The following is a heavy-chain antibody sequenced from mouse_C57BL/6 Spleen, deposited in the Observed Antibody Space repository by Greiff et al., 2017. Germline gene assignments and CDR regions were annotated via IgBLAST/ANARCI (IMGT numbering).Heavy chain of an antibody. CDR2: IYPGDGDT. Sequence: QVQLQQSGAELVKPGASVKISCKASGYAFSSYWMNWVKQRPGKGLEWIGHIYPGDGDTNYNGKFKGKATLSAAKSSSTAYMQLSSLTSEDSAVYFSARKEEWSYDPDYVDYWGQGTTLTVCS. CDR3: ARKEEWSYDPDYVDY. CDR1: GYAFSSYW. V-gene: IGHV1-80*01. J-gene: IGHJ2*01. D-gene: IGHD2-12*01.